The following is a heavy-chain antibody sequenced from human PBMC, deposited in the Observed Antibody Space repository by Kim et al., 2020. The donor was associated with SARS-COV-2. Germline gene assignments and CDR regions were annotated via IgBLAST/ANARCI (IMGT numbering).Heavy chain of an antibody. J-gene: IGHJ2*01. D-gene: IGHD3-16*01. CDR2: ISSGGETT. V-gene: IGHV3-23*01. CDR1: GFIFSNHA. CDR3: ATVLPTLPNCYFVL. Sequence: GGSLRLSCAASGFIFSNHAMTWVRRAPGKGLEWVSAISSGGETTHHADSVEGRFTISRDSSNNTLYLQLNIVKVEDAAVYYCATVLPTLPNCYFVLWGR.